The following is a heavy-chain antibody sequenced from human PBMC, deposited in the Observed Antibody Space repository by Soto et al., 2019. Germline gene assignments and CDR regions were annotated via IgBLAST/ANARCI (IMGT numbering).Heavy chain of an antibody. CDR2: IYPGDSET. Sequence: GESLKISCQCSGYTFSNFWIAWVRQLPGKGLEYMGIIYPGDSETRYSPSFHGKVTIPADRSIGTAYLQWSSLEASDSAFYFCARSPRSSPYFDYWGQGALVTVSS. CDR1: GYTFSNFW. J-gene: IGHJ4*02. V-gene: IGHV5-51*01. CDR3: ARSPRSSPYFDY. D-gene: IGHD6-13*01.